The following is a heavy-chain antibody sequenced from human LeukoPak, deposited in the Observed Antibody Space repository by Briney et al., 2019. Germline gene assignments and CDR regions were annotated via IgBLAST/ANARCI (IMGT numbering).Heavy chain of an antibody. D-gene: IGHD6-19*01. Sequence: ASVKVSCKASGYTFTGCYMHWVRQAPGQGLEWMGWINPNSGGTNYAQKFQGRVTMTRDTSISTAYMELSRLRSDDTAVYYCARSIAVAGGLDPWGQGTLVTVSS. J-gene: IGHJ5*02. CDR2: INPNSGGT. CDR3: ARSIAVAGGLDP. CDR1: GYTFTGCY. V-gene: IGHV1-2*02.